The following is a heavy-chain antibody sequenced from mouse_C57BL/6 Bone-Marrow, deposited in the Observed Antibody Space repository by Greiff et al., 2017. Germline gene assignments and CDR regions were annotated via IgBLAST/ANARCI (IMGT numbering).Heavy chain of an antibody. CDR3: AKKGGYDYDEEAWFAY. CDR2: IWRGGST. D-gene: IGHD2-4*01. Sequence: QVQLQQSGPGLVQPSQSLSITCTVSGFSLTSYGVHWVRQSPGKGLEWLGVIWRGGSTDYNAAFMSRLSITKDNSKSQVFFKMNSLQADDTAIYYCAKKGGYDYDEEAWFAYGGQGTLVTVSA. V-gene: IGHV2-5*01. CDR1: GFSLTSYG. J-gene: IGHJ3*01.